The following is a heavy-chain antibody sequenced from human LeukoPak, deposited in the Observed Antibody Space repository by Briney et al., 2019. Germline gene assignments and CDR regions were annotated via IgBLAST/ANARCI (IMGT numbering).Heavy chain of an antibody. Sequence: PGGSLRLSCAASGFTFSSYAMSLVRHDRGEGLEWVSAISGSGRSTYYADSVKGRFTISRDNSKNKLYLQMNSLRAEDTAVYYCAKTGGQLLYIDYWGQGTLVTVSS. J-gene: IGHJ4*02. CDR2: ISGSGRST. CDR1: GFTFSSYA. CDR3: AKTGGQLLYIDY. D-gene: IGHD2-2*01. V-gene: IGHV3-23*01.